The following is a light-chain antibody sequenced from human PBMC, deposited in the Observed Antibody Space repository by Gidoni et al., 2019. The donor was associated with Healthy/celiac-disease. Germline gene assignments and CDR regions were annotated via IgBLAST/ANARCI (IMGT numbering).Light chain of an antibody. J-gene: IGKJ3*01. CDR1: QGISSA. Sequence: AIQLTQSPSSLSASVGDRVTITCRASQGISSALAWYQQKPGKAPKLLIYDASSLESGVPSRFSGSGSGTDFTLTISSLQPEDFATYYCQQLNSYLFTFXPXTKVDIK. CDR2: DAS. CDR3: QQLNSYLFT. V-gene: IGKV1-13*02.